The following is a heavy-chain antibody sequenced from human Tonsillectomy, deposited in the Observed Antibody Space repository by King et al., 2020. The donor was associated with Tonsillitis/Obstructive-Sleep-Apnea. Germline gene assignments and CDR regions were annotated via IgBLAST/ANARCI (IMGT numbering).Heavy chain of an antibody. CDR1: GFTFSDYA. J-gene: IGHJ4*02. CDR2: VSNSGGTT. CDR3: GKXXGGXAVAGSXXY. Sequence: VQLVESGGGLVQPGGSLRLSCEVSGFTFSDYAMSWVRQAPGKGLEWVSGVSNSGGTTHYADSVKGRFTISRDNSKNSLYLQLKSLRVEDTAVYYCGKXXGGXAVAGSXXYXGQGTLVTVSS. D-gene: IGHD6-19*01. V-gene: IGHV3-23*04.